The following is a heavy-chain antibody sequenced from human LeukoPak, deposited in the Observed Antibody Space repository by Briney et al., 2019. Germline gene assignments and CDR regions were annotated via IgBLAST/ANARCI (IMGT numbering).Heavy chain of an antibody. J-gene: IGHJ4*02. CDR3: ARDFKAAAGPFDY. D-gene: IGHD6-13*01. CDR1: GFTFSSYA. Sequence: PGGSLRLSCAAFGFTFSSYAMHWVRQAPGKGLEWVAVISYDGSNKYYADSVKGRFTISRDNSKNTLYLQMNSLRAEDTAVYYCARDFKAAAGPFDYWGQGTLVTVSS. V-gene: IGHV3-30-3*01. CDR2: ISYDGSNK.